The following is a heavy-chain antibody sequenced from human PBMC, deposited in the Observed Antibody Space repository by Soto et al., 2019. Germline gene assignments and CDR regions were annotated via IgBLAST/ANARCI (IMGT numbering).Heavy chain of an antibody. CDR3: ARRKDIAARLFFDY. CDR1: GGSISSSSYY. Sequence: SETLSLTCTVSGGSISSSSYYWGWIRQPPGKGLEWIGSIYYSGSTYYNPSLKSRVTISVDTSKNQFSLKLSSVTAADTAVYYCARRKDIAARLFFDYWGQGTLVTVSS. CDR2: IYYSGST. D-gene: IGHD6-6*01. V-gene: IGHV4-39*01. J-gene: IGHJ4*02.